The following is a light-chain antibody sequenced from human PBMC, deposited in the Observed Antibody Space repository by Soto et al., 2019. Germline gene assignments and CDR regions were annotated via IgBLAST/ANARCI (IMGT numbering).Light chain of an antibody. CDR2: GVS. Sequence: QSVLTQPRSVSESPGQSVTISCTGTSSDVGGYDYLSWYQQHPGKAPKLLIYGVSERPSGVPDRFSGSKSGSTASLTISGLQAEDEADYYCCSSADTYTYVFGTGTKLTVL. V-gene: IGLV2-11*01. J-gene: IGLJ1*01. CDR3: CSSADTYTYV. CDR1: SSDVGGYDY.